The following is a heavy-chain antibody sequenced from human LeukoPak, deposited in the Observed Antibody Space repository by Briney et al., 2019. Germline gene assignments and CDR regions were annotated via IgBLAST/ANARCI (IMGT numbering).Heavy chain of an antibody. J-gene: IGHJ4*02. CDR1: GFTFVIYA. Sequence: GGSLRLSCKASGFTFVIYAMTWVRQAPGKGLEWVSAISGSGGSTYYADSVKGRFTISRDNSKNTLYLQMNSLRAEDTAVYYCAKVTNWNDPDYWGQGTLVTVSS. D-gene: IGHD1-20*01. CDR3: AKVTNWNDPDY. V-gene: IGHV3-23*01. CDR2: ISGSGGST.